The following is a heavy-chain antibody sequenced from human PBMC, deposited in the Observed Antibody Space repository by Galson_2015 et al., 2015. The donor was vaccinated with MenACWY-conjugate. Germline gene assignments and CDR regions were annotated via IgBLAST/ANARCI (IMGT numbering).Heavy chain of an antibody. CDR1: GFTFSTYA. CDR2: ISSGGGGST. D-gene: IGHD3/OR15-3a*01. J-gene: IGHJ4*02. V-gene: IGHV3-23*01. CDR3: VRDKDWGFDY. Sequence: SLRLSCAASGFTFSTYAMSWVRQAPGKGLEWVSAISSGGGGSTYYADSVKGRFTISRDNSKNTLYLQMNSLRVEDTALYYCVRDKDWGFDYWGQGTLVTVSS.